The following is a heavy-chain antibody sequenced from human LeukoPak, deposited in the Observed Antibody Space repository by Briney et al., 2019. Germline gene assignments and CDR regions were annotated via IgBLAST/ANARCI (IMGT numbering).Heavy chain of an antibody. Sequence: SETLSLTCTVSGGSISRSSYYWGWIRQPPGKGLEWIGSFYYSGSTYYNPSLKSRVTISVDTSKNQFSLKLSSVTAADTAVYYCAKEIPYDSSGSVYFDYWGQGTLVTVSS. D-gene: IGHD3-22*01. CDR3: AKEIPYDSSGSVYFDY. CDR1: GGSISRSSYY. CDR2: FYYSGST. J-gene: IGHJ4*02. V-gene: IGHV4-39*07.